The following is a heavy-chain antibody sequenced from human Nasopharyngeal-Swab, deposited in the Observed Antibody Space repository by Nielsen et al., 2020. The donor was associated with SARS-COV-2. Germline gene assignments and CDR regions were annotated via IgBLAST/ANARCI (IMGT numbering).Heavy chain of an antibody. CDR3: ASGWLEASAFDI. Sequence: GGSLRLSCAASGFTFSSYAMHWVRQAPGKGLEWVAVISYDGSNKYYADSVKGRFTTSRDNSKNTLYLQMNSLRAEDTAVYYCASGWLEASAFDIWGQGTMVTVSS. D-gene: IGHD6-19*01. J-gene: IGHJ3*02. V-gene: IGHV3-30*04. CDR1: GFTFSSYA. CDR2: ISYDGSNK.